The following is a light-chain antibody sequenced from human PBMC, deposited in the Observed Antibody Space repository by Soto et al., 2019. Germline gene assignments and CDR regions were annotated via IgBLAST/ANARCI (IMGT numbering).Light chain of an antibody. CDR1: QNINGW. CDR3: QQYKDYWT. J-gene: IGKJ1*01. CDR2: KTS. V-gene: IGKV1-5*03. Sequence: EIPMTQSPTTQSPSAGERLTITYRASQNINGWLAWYQRKPGKAPKLLIHKTSNLESGVPLRFSGSGSGTEFTLTISSLQPDDFATYYCQQYKDYWTFGKGTKVGIK.